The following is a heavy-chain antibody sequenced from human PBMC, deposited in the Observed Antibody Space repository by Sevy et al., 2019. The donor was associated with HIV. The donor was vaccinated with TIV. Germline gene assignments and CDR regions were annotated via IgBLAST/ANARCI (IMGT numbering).Heavy chain of an antibody. CDR2: IIPIFGTA. Sequence: ASVKVSCKASGGTFSSYAISWVRQAPGQGLEWMGGIIPIFGTANYAQKFQGRVTITADKSTSTAYMGLSSLRSEDTAVYYCARVSGYSYGTDYYYYMDVWGKGTTVTVSS. J-gene: IGHJ6*03. D-gene: IGHD5-18*01. V-gene: IGHV1-69*06. CDR3: ARVSGYSYGTDYYYYMDV. CDR1: GGTFSSYA.